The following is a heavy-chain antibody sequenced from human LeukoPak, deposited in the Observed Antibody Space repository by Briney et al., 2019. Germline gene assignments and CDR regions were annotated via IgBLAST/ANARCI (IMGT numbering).Heavy chain of an antibody. CDR1: GFIVSSNY. V-gene: IGHV3-53*01. CDR2: IYTGGNT. Sequence: GGSLRLSCAASGFIVSSNYMNWVRQAPGKGLEWVSVIYTGGNTYYADSVKGRFTISRDNSKNTLYLQMHSLRAEDTAVYYCASPSSGQSFDIWGQGAMVTVSS. D-gene: IGHD6-19*01. J-gene: IGHJ3*02. CDR3: ASPSSGQSFDI.